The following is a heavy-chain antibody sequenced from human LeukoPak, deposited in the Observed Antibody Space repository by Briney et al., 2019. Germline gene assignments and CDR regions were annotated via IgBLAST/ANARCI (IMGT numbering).Heavy chain of an antibody. Sequence: SETLSLTCTVSGGSISSSSYYWGWIRQPPGEGLEWLGCIYYRGSTYYNPSLKSRVSISVDTSKTQFSLKLTSVTAADTAVYYCARQEFSTSPLDYWGQGTLVTVSS. D-gene: IGHD6-6*01. CDR1: GGSISSSSYY. V-gene: IGHV4-39*01. CDR2: IYYRGST. J-gene: IGHJ4*02. CDR3: ARQEFSTSPLDY.